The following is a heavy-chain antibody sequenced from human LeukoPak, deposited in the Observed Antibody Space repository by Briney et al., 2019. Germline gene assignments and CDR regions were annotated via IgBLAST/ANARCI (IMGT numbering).Heavy chain of an antibody. D-gene: IGHD3-22*01. J-gene: IGHJ4*02. CDR3: ARGRYDSSGYYYTPNTFDY. CDR1: GGSFSGYY. V-gene: IGHV4-34*01. CDR2: INHSGST. Sequence: PSETLSLTCAVYGGSFSGYYWCWIRQPPGKGLEWIGEINHSGSTNYNPSLKSRVTISVDTSKNQFSLKLSSVTAADTAVYYCARGRYDSSGYYYTPNTFDYWGQGTLVTVSS.